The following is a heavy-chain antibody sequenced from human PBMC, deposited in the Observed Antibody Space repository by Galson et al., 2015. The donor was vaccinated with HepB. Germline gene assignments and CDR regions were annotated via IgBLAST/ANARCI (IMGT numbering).Heavy chain of an antibody. J-gene: IGHJ5*02. CDR2: ISGSGATT. CDR3: AKGLNWFDP. Sequence: SLRLSCAASGITFSTSGMSWVRQAPGKGLEWVSGISGSGATTSYADSVKGRLTISRDNSKKTLYLQMNSLRPDDTAVYYCAKGLNWFDPWGQGTLVTVST. V-gene: IGHV3-23*01. D-gene: IGHD5/OR15-5a*01. CDR1: GITFSTSG.